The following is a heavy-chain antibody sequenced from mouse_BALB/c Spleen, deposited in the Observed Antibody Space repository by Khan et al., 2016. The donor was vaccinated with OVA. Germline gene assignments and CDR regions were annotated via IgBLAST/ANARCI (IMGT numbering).Heavy chain of an antibody. D-gene: IGHD1-1*01. V-gene: IGHV1-31*01. CDR1: GYSFTSYY. CDR3: ARHGSTSWFAY. CDR2: IDPFNGGS. Sequence: EVQLQQSGPELMKPGASVKISCKSSGYSFTSYYIHWVKQSHGKTLEWIGYIDPFNGGSTYNQKFKGKATLTVDKSSSTAYMYLSSLTDEDSAVYSCARHGSTSWFAYWGQGTLVPVSA. J-gene: IGHJ3*01.